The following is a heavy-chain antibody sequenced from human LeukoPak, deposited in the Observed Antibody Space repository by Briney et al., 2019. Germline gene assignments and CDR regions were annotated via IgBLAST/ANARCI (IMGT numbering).Heavy chain of an antibody. J-gene: IGHJ4*02. D-gene: IGHD3-16*01. Sequence: SETLSLTCTVSGGSISSSSYYWGWIRQPPGKGLEWIGSIYYSGSTYYNPSLKSRVTISVDTSKNQFSLKLSSVTAADTAVYYCARHKRGRVYPDYRGQGTLVTVSS. CDR3: ARHKRGRVYPDY. CDR2: IYYSGST. CDR1: GGSISSSSYY. V-gene: IGHV4-39*01.